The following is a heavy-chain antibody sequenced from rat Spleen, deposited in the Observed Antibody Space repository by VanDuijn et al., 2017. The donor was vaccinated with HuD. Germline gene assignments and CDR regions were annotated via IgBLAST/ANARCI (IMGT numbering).Heavy chain of an antibody. CDR2: IWSGGST. D-gene: IGHD1-10*01. CDR3: TRRFVTTGVMDA. J-gene: IGHJ4*01. V-gene: IGHV2-4*01. CDR1: GFSLTSYG. Sequence: QVQLKESGPDLVQPSQTLSLTCTVSGFSLTSYGVNWVRQPPGKGLEWIGAIWSGGSTDYNSALKSRLSISRDTSKSQVFLKMNSLQTEDTAIYYCTRRFVTTGVMDAWGQGASVTVSS.